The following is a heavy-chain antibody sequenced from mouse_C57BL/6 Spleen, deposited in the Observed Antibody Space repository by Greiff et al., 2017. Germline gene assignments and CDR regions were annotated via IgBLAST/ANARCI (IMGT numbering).Heavy chain of an antibody. CDR1: GYTFTDYY. CDR2: INPNNGGT. J-gene: IGHJ2*01. V-gene: IGHV1-26*01. CDR3: ARSGITTVVATRRIYFDY. Sequence: EVQLQQSGPELVKPGASVKISCKASGYTFTDYYMNWVKQSHGKSLEWIGDINPNNGGTSYNQKFKGKAKLTVDQSSSTAYMELRSLNSEDSAVYYCARSGITTVVATRRIYFDYWGQGTTLTVSS. D-gene: IGHD1-1*01.